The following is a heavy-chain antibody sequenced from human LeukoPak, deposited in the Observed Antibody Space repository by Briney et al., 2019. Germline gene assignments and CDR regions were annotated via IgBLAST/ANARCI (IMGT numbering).Heavy chain of an antibody. CDR3: AKMGIVVVTATPAPPWFDP. CDR2: ISYDGSNK. Sequence: GGSLRLSCAASGFTFSSYAMHWVRQAPGKGLEWVAVISYDGSNKYYADSVKGRFTISRDNSMNTLYLQINSLRAEDTAVYYCAKMGIVVVTATPAPPWFDPWGQGTLVTVSS. D-gene: IGHD2-21*02. J-gene: IGHJ5*02. CDR1: GFTFSSYA. V-gene: IGHV3-30*04.